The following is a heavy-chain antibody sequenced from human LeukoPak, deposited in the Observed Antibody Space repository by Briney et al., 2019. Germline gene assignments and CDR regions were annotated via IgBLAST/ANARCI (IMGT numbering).Heavy chain of an antibody. J-gene: IGHJ4*02. Sequence: GGSLRLSCAGSGFVFGSYWMHWVRQTPGKGLVWVSRIQSDGSRADYADFAKGRFTISRDNARDTVDLQMNSLRAEDTAVYYCAREGANYQDYFDSWGQGTLVTVSS. D-gene: IGHD4/OR15-4a*01. CDR3: AREGANYQDYFDS. CDR2: IQSDGSRA. CDR1: GFVFGSYW. V-gene: IGHV3-74*01.